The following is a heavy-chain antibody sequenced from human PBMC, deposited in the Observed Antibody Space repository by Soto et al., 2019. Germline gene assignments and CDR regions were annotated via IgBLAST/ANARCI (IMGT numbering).Heavy chain of an antibody. Sequence: SETLSLTCTVSGGSISNVYWSWIREPPGKGLEWIGYIYYIGSTNYNPSLKSRVTISEDTSKNQFSLRLSSVTAADTAVYYCARHYDFWSGYYDYWGQGTLVTVSS. CDR2: IYYIGST. D-gene: IGHD3-3*01. CDR3: ARHYDFWSGYYDY. CDR1: GGSISNVY. J-gene: IGHJ4*02. V-gene: IGHV4-59*01.